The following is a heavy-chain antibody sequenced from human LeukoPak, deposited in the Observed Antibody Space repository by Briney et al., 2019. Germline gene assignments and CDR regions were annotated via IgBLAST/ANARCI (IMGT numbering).Heavy chain of an antibody. CDR3: ARDPTLRLGELSSFDY. Sequence: GAPVKVSCKASGYTFTSYGISWVRQAPGQGLEWMGWISAYNGNTNYAQKLQGRVTMTTDTSTSTAYMELRSLRSDDTAVYYCARDPTLRLGELSSFDYWGQGTLVTVSS. D-gene: IGHD3-16*02. CDR2: ISAYNGNT. V-gene: IGHV1-18*01. CDR1: GYTFTSYG. J-gene: IGHJ4*02.